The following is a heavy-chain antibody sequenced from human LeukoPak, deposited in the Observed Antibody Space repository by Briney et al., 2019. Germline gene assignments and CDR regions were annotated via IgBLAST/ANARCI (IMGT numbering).Heavy chain of an antibody. Sequence: ASVKVSCKASGGTFSSYAISWVRQAPGQGLEWMGGIIPIFGTANYAQKFQGRVTITTDESTSTAYMELSSLRSEDTAVYYCAPQALYSSSGYYYYMDVWGKGTTVTVSS. CDR2: IIPIFGTA. D-gene: IGHD6-6*01. V-gene: IGHV1-69*05. J-gene: IGHJ6*03. CDR1: GGTFSSYA. CDR3: APQALYSSSGYYYYMDV.